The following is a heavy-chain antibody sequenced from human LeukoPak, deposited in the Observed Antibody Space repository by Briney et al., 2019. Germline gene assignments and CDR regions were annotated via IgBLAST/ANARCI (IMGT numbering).Heavy chain of an antibody. Sequence: PSETLSLTCTVSGSSISSSRYYWGWIRQPPGKGLEWIGSVYYTGSTYYNPSLKSRVSISVDTSKTQFSLKLSSVTAADTAVYYCARHVGYYDTSSNFRDYWGQGTLVSVSS. CDR2: VYYTGST. CDR3: ARHVGYYDTSSNFRDY. CDR1: GSSISSSRYY. D-gene: IGHD3-22*01. J-gene: IGHJ4*02. V-gene: IGHV4-39*01.